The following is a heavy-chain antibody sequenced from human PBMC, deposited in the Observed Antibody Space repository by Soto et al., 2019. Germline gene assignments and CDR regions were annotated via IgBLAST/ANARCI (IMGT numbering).Heavy chain of an antibody. V-gene: IGHV2-5*02. J-gene: IGHJ4*02. Sequence: QITLKESGPTLERPPQTLTLTCTFSGFSLTSGVGVGWIRQPPGKALEWLALIYWDDDKRYSPSLKNRLTITKDTSKNQVVLTITNVRPVDPATYFCAHIDPEIVTVRGHGGFDYWGQGTLVTVSS. D-gene: IGHD5-12*01. CDR2: IYWDDDK. CDR1: GFSLTSGVG. CDR3: AHIDPEIVTVRGHGGFDY.